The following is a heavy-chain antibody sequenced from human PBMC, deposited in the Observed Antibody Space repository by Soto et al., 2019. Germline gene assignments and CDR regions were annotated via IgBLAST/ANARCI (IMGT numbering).Heavy chain of an antibody. CDR3: ARDISGWPRDYYYYYGMDV. Sequence: ASVKVSCKASGYTFTGYYMHWVRQAPGQGLEWMGWINPNSGGTNYAQKFQGWVTMTRDTSISTAYMELSRLRSEDTAVYYCARDISGWPRDYYYYYGMDVWGQGTTVTVSS. CDR1: GYTFTGYY. D-gene: IGHD6-19*01. J-gene: IGHJ6*02. V-gene: IGHV1-2*04. CDR2: INPNSGGT.